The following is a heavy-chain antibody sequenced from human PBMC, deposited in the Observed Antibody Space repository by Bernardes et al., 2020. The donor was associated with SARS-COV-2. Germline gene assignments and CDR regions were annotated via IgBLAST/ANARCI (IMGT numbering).Heavy chain of an antibody. CDR1: GFTFSSYS. D-gene: IGHD3-10*01. V-gene: IGHV3-21*01. Sequence: GGSLRLSCAASGFTFSSYSMNWVRQAPGKGLEWVSSISSSSSYIYYADSVKGRFTISRDNAKNSLYLQMNSLRAEDTAVDYCATPRRSDYYGSGGGYDYWGQGTLVTVSS. CDR3: ATPRRSDYYGSGGGYDY. J-gene: IGHJ4*02. CDR2: ISSSSSYI.